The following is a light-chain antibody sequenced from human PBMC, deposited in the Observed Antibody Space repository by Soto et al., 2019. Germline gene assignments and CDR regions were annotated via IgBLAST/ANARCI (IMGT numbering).Light chain of an antibody. CDR3: QQRSNWPT. CDR2: GAS. Sequence: IVLRQSPGTLSFSVRQGATLSFRASQSVSSSYIAWYQQRPGQTPSLLIYGASTRATGIPDRFSGSGSGTHFTLTISSLEPEDFAVYYCQQRSNWPTFGPGTKVDT. V-gene: IGKV3D-20*02. J-gene: IGKJ3*01. CDR1: QSVSSSY.